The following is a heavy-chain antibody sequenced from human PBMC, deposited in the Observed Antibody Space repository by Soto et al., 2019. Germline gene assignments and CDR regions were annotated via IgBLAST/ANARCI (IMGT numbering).Heavy chain of an antibody. Sequence: PGGSLKLSWAASGFTFSNAWMSWVRQAPGKGLEWVGRIKSKTDGGTTDYAAPVKGRFTISRDDSKNTLYLQMNSLKTEDTAVYYCTTAATVTEAEYYYYYYMDVWGKGTTVTVSS. D-gene: IGHD4-4*01. CDR2: IKSKTDGGTT. J-gene: IGHJ6*03. V-gene: IGHV3-15*01. CDR3: TTAATVTEAEYYYYYYMDV. CDR1: GFTFSNAW.